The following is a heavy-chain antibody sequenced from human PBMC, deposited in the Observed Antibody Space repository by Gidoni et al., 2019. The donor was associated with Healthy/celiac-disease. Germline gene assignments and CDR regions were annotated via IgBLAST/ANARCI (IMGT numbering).Heavy chain of an antibody. D-gene: IGHD3-22*01. J-gene: IGHJ4*02. Sequence: EVQLVESGGGLVQPGRSLRLSCAASGFTFDDYAMHWVRQAPGKGLEWVSGISWNSGSIGYADSVKGRFTISRDNAKNSLYLQMNSLRAEDTALYYCAKDNGRDSSGYDEFDYWGQGTLVTVSS. CDR1: GFTFDDYA. CDR3: AKDNGRDSSGYDEFDY. CDR2: ISWNSGSI. V-gene: IGHV3-9*01.